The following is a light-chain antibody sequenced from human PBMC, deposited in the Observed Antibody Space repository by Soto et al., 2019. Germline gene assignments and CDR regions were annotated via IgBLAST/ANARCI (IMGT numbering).Light chain of an antibody. J-gene: IGKJ2*01. Sequence: EIALTQSPGTLSLSPGERATLSCRASQSVSSSYLAWYQQKPGQAPRLLIYGASSRVTGVPDRFRGSGSGTDFTLIISRLEPEDFAVYYCQQYGSSPPTYTFGQGTKLEIK. CDR3: QQYGSSPPTYT. CDR1: QSVSSSY. CDR2: GAS. V-gene: IGKV3-20*01.